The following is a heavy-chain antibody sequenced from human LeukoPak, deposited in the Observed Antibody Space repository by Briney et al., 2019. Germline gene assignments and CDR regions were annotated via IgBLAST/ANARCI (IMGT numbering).Heavy chain of an antibody. CDR3: ARAMDGYHAFDI. CDR1: GFTFSSYA. D-gene: IGHD5-24*01. Sequence: GRSLRLSCAASGFTFSSYAMHWVRQAPGQGLEWMGIINPSGGSTSYAQKFQGRVTMTRDTSTSTVYMELSSLRSEDTAVYYCARAMDGYHAFDIWGQGTMVTVSS. J-gene: IGHJ3*02. V-gene: IGHV1-46*01. CDR2: INPSGGST.